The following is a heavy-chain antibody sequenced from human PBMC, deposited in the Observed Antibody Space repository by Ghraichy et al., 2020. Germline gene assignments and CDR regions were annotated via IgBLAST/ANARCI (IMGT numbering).Heavy chain of an antibody. J-gene: IGHJ4*02. CDR3: ARLPINYYDNGAEGDY. Sequence: SETLSLTCTVSGSSISSSSYYWGWIRQPPGKGLEWIGSIYYSGSTYYNPSLKSRVTISVDTSKNQFSLKLSSVTAAGTAVYYCARLPINYYDNGAEGDYWGQGTLVTVSS. D-gene: IGHD3-22*01. CDR2: IYYSGST. V-gene: IGHV4-39*01. CDR1: GSSISSSSYY.